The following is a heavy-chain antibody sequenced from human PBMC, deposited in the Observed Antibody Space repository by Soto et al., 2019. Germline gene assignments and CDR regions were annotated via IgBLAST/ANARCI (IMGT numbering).Heavy chain of an antibody. V-gene: IGHV4-30-2*01. CDR1: GGSISSGGDS. CDR3: ARVREAAADNWFDP. CDR2: IYHSGST. D-gene: IGHD6-13*01. J-gene: IGHJ5*02. Sequence: TLSLACAVSGGSISSGGDSWSWIRQPPGKGLEWIGYIYHSGSTYYNPSLKSRVTTSVDRSKNQFSLKLSSVTAADTAVYYCARVREAAADNWFDPWGQGTLVTVSS.